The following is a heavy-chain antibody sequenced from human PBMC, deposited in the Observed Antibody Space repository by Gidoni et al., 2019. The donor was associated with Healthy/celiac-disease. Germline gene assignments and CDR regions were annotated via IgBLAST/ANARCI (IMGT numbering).Heavy chain of an antibody. Sequence: QVQLQESGPGLVKPSETLSLTCTVSVGSISSYYWSWIRQPPGKGLEWIGYIYYSGSTNYNPSLKSRVTISVDTSKNQFSLKLSSVTAADTAVYYCAREQQLAPHTFDYWGQGTLVTVSS. V-gene: IGHV4-59*01. CDR1: VGSISSYY. D-gene: IGHD6-6*01. CDR3: AREQQLAPHTFDY. CDR2: IYYSGST. J-gene: IGHJ4*02.